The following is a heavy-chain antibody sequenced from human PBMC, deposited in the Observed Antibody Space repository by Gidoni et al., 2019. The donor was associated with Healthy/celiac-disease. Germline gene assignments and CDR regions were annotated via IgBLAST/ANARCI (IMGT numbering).Heavy chain of an antibody. CDR2: INHSGST. V-gene: IGHV4-34*01. J-gene: IGHJ6*03. CDR1: GGSFSGYY. Sequence: QVQLQQWGAGLLKPSETLSLTCAVYGGSFSGYYWSWIRQPPGKGLEWIGEINHSGSTNYNPSLKSRVTISVDTSKNQFSLKLSSVTAADTAVYYCARGAKLQTYGDYEVKANYYYYYMDVWGKGTTVTVSS. CDR3: ARGAKLQTYGDYEVKANYYYYYMDV. D-gene: IGHD4-17*01.